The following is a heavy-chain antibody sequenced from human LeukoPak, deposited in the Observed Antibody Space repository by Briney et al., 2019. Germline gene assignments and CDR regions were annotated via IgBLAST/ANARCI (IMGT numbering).Heavy chain of an antibody. D-gene: IGHD5-18*01. CDR1: GFTFSSYS. J-gene: IGHJ4*02. CDR2: ISSSSSYI. V-gene: IGHV3-21*01. Sequence: TGGSLRLSCAASGFTFSSYSMNWVRQAPGKGLEWVSSISSSSSYIYYADSVKGRFTISRDNAKNSLYLQMNSLRAEDTAVYYCARAFTVNTAMVGYWGQGTLVTVSS. CDR3: ARAFTVNTAMVGY.